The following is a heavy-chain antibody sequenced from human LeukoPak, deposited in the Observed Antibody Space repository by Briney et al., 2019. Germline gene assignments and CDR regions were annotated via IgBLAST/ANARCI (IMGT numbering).Heavy chain of an antibody. Sequence: ASVKLSCETSGYTFTAEYIHWVRQAPGHGLEWMGWVNPHSGGTHFAQSFCGSDTLSRDTCLSTAYIEMCALRSADTPVYYCPRGIAVAAIEYWGQGTLVTVSS. CDR2: VNPHSGGT. CDR1: GYTFTAEY. CDR3: PRGIAVAAIEY. V-gene: IGHV1-2*02. D-gene: IGHD6-19*01. J-gene: IGHJ4*02.